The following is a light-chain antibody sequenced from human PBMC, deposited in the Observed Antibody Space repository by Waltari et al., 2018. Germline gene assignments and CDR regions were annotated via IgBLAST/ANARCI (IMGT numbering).Light chain of an antibody. CDR1: QDITSY. V-gene: IGKV1-33*01. CDR3: QQYDNLPGT. J-gene: IGKJ4*01. CDR2: DAS. Sequence: DIQMTQSPSSLSASAGDRVTITCQASQDITSYLNWYRQKPGKAPQLLIYDASNLETGVPSRFSGSGSGTDFTVTISSLQPEDVATYYCQQYDNLPGTFGGGTKVEIK.